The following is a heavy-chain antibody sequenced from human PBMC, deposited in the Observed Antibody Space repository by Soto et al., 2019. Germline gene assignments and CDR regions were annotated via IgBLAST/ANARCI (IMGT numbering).Heavy chain of an antibody. J-gene: IGHJ4*02. CDR2: IYYSGST. CDR3: ARFSPGGVSDYFDY. Sequence: SETLSLTCTVSGGSISSGGYYWSWIRQHPGKGLEWIGYIYYSGSTYYNPSLKSRVTISVDTSKNQFSLKLSSVTAADTAVYYCARFSPGGVSDYFDYWGQGTLVTVSS. V-gene: IGHV4-31*03. D-gene: IGHD3-10*01. CDR1: GGSISSGGYY.